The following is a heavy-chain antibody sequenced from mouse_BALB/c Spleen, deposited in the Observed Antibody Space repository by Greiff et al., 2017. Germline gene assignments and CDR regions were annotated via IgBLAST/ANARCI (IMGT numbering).Heavy chain of an antibody. V-gene: IGHV14-3*02. D-gene: IGHD2-2*01. CDR2: IDPANGNT. J-gene: IGHJ2*01. CDR1: GFNIKDTY. CDR3: ARWDGYDDYFDY. Sequence: VHVKQSGAELVKPGASVKLSCTASGFNIKDTYMHWVKQRPEQGLEWIGRIDPANGNTKYDPKFQGKATITADTSSNTAYLQLSSLTSEDTAVYYCARWDGYDDYFDYWGQGTTLTVSS.